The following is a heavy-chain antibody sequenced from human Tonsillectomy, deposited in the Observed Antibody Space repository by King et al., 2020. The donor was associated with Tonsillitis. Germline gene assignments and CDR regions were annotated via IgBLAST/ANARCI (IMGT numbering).Heavy chain of an antibody. V-gene: IGHV3-7*01. CDR1: GFTFSSYW. Sequence: VQLVESGGGLVQPGGSLRLSCAAAGFTFSSYWMTWVRQAPGKGLEWVANIKEDGSENYYVDSVKGRFTISRDNAKNSLYLQMNSLRAEETAVYYCARLFLWDTSGRYRPLDYWGQGTLFTVSS. CDR3: ARLFLWDTSGRYRPLDY. J-gene: IGHJ4*02. D-gene: IGHD6-25*01. CDR2: IKEDGSEN.